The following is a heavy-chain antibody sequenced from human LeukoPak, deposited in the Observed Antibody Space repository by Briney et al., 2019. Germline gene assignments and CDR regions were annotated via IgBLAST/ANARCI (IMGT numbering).Heavy chain of an antibody. CDR1: GYTFTSYA. J-gene: IGHJ5*02. D-gene: IGHD4-17*01. Sequence: ASVKVSCKASGYTFTSYAMHWVRQAPGQRLEWMGRINAGNGNTKYSQEFQGGVTITRDTSASTAYMELSSLRSEDMAVYYCARGIGTGFYGDYNWVDPWGQGTLVTVSS. V-gene: IGHV1-3*03. CDR3: ARGIGTGFYGDYNWVDP. CDR2: INAGNGNT.